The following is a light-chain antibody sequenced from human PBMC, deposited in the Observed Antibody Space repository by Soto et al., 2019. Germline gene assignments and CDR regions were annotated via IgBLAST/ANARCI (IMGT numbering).Light chain of an antibody. CDR1: QSVSSNY. CDR2: GAS. V-gene: IGKV3-20*01. J-gene: IGKJ2*01. CDR3: QQFDRSPYT. Sequence: EIVLTQSPGTLSLSPGERATLSCRASQSVSSNYLAWYQHKPGQTPRLLLYGASSRATGIPDRFSGSGSGTDFPLTISRLEPEDFAVYYCQQFDRSPYTFAQGTKLEI.